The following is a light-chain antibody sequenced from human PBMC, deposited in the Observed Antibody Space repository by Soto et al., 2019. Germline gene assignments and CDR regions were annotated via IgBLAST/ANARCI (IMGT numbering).Light chain of an antibody. CDR1: SSDVGAYNF. Sequence: QSALTQPASVSGSPGQSSTISCTGTSSDVGAYNFVSWYQHHPDKAPKVVIYDVANRPSGVSYRFSASKSGNTASLTISGLQAEDEADYYCMSFTSSITYVFGTGTKLTVL. CDR2: DVA. V-gene: IGLV2-14*03. CDR3: MSFTSSITYV. J-gene: IGLJ1*01.